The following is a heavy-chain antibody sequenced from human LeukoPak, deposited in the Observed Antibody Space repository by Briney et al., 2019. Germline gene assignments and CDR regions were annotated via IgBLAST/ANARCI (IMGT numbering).Heavy chain of an antibody. CDR3: VRDSRSADY. CDR2: ICPDGTVT. CDR1: GFTFSTYC. Sequence: TGGSLRLSCAASGFTFSTYCMHWVRQAPGKGPMWVSRICPDGTVTNYADSVKARFIISRDNARNTVYLQMNSLRVEDTAVYYCVRDSRSADYWGQGTLVTVSS. V-gene: IGHV3-74*01. J-gene: IGHJ4*02.